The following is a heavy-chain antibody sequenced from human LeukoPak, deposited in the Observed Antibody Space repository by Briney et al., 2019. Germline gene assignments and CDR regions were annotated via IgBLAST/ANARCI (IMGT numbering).Heavy chain of an antibody. Sequence: GGSLRLSCAASGFTFSTYWMHWVRQAPGKGLVWLSRISSDGSSTNYADSVKGRFTISRDNSKNTLYLQMNSLRAEDTAVYYCAKAVSSAYRDFDFWGQGTLVTVSS. CDR2: ISSDGSST. D-gene: IGHD3-22*01. CDR1: GFTFSTYW. V-gene: IGHV3-74*01. J-gene: IGHJ4*02. CDR3: AKAVSSAYRDFDF.